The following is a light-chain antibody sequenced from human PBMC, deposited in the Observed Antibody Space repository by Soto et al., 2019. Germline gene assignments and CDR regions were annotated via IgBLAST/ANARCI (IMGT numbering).Light chain of an antibody. J-gene: IGKJ1*01. CDR1: QSVTNF. Sequence: EIVLTQSPCTLSLSLGERATLSCRASQSVTNFLAWYQQKPGQSPSPLIYNASHRATGIPARFSGSGSGTDFTLTISSLEPEDFAVYYCQQRYRWPETFGQGTKVDIK. CDR2: NAS. V-gene: IGKV3-11*01. CDR3: QQRYRWPET.